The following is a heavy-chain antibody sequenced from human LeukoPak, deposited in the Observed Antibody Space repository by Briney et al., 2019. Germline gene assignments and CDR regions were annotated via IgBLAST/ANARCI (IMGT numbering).Heavy chain of an antibody. D-gene: IGHD4-17*01. CDR2: IYTSGST. CDR3: ARDLATVTPWYFDY. CDR1: GGSISSYY. Sequence: PSETLSLTCTVSGGSISSYYWSWIRQPDGKGLEWIGRIYTSGSTNYNPSLKSRVTMSVDTSKNQFSLKLSSVTAADTAVYYCARDLATVTPWYFDYWGQGTLVTVSS. V-gene: IGHV4-4*07. J-gene: IGHJ4*02.